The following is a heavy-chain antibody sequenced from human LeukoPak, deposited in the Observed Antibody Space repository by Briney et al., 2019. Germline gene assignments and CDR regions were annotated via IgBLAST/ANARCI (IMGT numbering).Heavy chain of an antibody. CDR3: TRVRVVVPSAFDYCDF. Sequence: GRSLRLSCAASGFTFDDYAMHWVRQAPGKGLEWVSGISWNSGSIGYADSVKGRFTISRDNAENSLYLQMNSLRAEDTAVYYCTRVRVVVPSAFDYCDFWGQGTPVTVSS. D-gene: IGHD2-2*01. V-gene: IGHV3-9*01. CDR2: ISWNSGSI. CDR1: GFTFDDYA. J-gene: IGHJ4*02.